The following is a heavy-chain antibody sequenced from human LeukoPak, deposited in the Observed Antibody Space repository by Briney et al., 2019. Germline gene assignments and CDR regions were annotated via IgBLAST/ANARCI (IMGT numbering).Heavy chain of an antibody. CDR2: IYYSGST. Sequence: SETLSLTCTVSGGSISGSTYYWGWIRQPPGKGLEWIVRIYYSGSTCYNPALKSRVTISVDTSKNLFSMRLSSVTAADTAVYYCARNVPDIVLTKADSQYYFDYWGQGTLVTVSS. V-gene: IGHV4-39*02. CDR3: ARNVPDIVLTKADSQYYFDY. CDR1: GGSISGSTYY. D-gene: IGHD2-8*01. J-gene: IGHJ4*02.